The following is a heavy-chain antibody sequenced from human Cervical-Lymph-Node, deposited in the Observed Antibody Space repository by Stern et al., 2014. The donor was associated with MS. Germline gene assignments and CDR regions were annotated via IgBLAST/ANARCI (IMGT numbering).Heavy chain of an antibody. V-gene: IGHV4-34*01. CDR3: ARVALAKSDDAFDI. CDR2: INHSGST. Sequence: QVQLQQWGAGLLKPSETLSLTCAVYGGSFSGYYWSWIRQPPGKGLEWIGEINHSGSTNYNPSLKSRVTISVDTSKTQFSLKLSSVTAADTAVYYCARVALAKSDDAFDIWGQGTMVTVSS. D-gene: IGHD6-13*01. CDR1: GGSFSGYY. J-gene: IGHJ3*02.